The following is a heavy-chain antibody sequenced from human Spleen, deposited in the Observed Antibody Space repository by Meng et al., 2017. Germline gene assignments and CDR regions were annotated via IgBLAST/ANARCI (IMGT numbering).Heavy chain of an antibody. D-gene: IGHD3-16*01. CDR1: GFTVSHNY. CDR2: IYSGGNT. Sequence: GESLKISCAASGFTVSHNYMSWVRQAPGKGLEWVSVIYSGGNTYYADSVKGRFTISRDNSKNTVFLQINSLRVEDTAVYYCARDFGSLAFDIWGQGTMVTVSS. J-gene: IGHJ3*02. CDR3: ARDFGSLAFDI. V-gene: IGHV3-66*02.